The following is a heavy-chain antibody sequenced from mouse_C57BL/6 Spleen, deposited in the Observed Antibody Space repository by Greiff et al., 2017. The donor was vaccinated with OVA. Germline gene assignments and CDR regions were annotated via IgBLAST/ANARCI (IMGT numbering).Heavy chain of an antibody. CDR1: GYTFTDYN. Sequence: VQLKESGPELVKPGASVKMSCKASGYTFTDYNMHWVKQSHGKSLEWIGYINPNNGGTSYNQKFKGKATLTVNKSSSTAYMELRSLTSEDSAVYYCARGDWVLYYAMDYWGQGTSVTVSS. V-gene: IGHV1-22*01. CDR3: ARGDWVLYYAMDY. D-gene: IGHD4-1*01. J-gene: IGHJ4*01. CDR2: INPNNGGT.